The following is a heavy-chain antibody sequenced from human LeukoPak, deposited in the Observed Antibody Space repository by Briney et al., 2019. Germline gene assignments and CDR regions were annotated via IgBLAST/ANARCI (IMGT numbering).Heavy chain of an antibody. V-gene: IGHV1-3*01. CDR2: INAGNGNT. D-gene: IGHD5-18*01. CDR1: GYTFTTYT. CDR3: ARYSYGPNPFYYYGMDV. J-gene: IGHJ6*02. Sequence: EASVKVSCKASGYTFTTYTIHWVRQAPGHRLEWMGWINAGNGNTKYSQKLQGRVTMTTDTSTSTAYMELRSLRSDDTAVYYCARYSYGPNPFYYYGMDVWGQGTTVTVSS.